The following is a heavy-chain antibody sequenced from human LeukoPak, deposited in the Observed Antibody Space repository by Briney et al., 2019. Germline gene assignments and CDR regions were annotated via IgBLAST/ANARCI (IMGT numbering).Heavy chain of an antibody. CDR3: ARGWLNYYYAMDV. J-gene: IGHJ6*02. CDR1: GFTFGSYG. Sequence: GRSLRLSCAASGFTFGSYGMHWVRQAPGKGLEWVAVIWYDGSSKNYADSVKVRFTISRDNSKNTLYLQMDSLRGEDTAVYYCARGWLNYYYAMDVWGQGTTVTVSS. D-gene: IGHD5-12*01. CDR2: IWYDGSSK. V-gene: IGHV3-33*01.